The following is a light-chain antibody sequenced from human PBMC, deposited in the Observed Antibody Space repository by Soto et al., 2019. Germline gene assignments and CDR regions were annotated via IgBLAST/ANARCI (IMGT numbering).Light chain of an antibody. CDR2: DVT. J-gene: IGLJ1*01. CDR1: NSDIGGYNY. Sequence: QSVLTQPASVSGSPGQSITISCTGTNSDIGGYNYVSWYQHHPGKAPKLIIYDVTNRPSGVSNPFSGSKSGNTASLTISVLQPEDEADYYCSSYTTSNTRQIVFGTGTKVTVL. CDR3: SSYTTSNTRQIV. V-gene: IGLV2-14*03.